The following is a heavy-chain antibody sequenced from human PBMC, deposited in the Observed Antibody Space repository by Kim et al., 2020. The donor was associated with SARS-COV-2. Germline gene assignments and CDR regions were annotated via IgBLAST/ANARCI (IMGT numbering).Heavy chain of an antibody. J-gene: IGHJ6*02. CDR2: IKSKTDGGTT. D-gene: IGHD4-17*01. V-gene: IGHV3-15*01. Sequence: GGSLRLSCAASGFTFSNAWMSWVRQAPGKGLEWVGRIKSKTDGGTTDYAAPVKGRFTISRDDSKNTLYLQMNSLKTEDTAVYYCTTETYGDYPYYYYYGMDVWGQETTVTVSS. CDR1: GFTFSNAW. CDR3: TTETYGDYPYYYYYGMDV.